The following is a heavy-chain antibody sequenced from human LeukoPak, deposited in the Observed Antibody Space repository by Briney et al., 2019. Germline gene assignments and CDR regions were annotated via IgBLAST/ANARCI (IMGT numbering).Heavy chain of an antibody. CDR3: ARDSYGQQWLVTGIGY. D-gene: IGHD6-19*01. CDR1: GFTFSSYG. Sequence: GGSLRLSCAASGFTFSSYGMHWVRQAPGKGLEWVAVIWYDGSNKYYADSVKGRFTISRDNSKNTLYLQMNSLRAEDTAVYYCARDSYGQQWLVTGIGYWGQGTLVTVSS. J-gene: IGHJ4*02. V-gene: IGHV3-33*01. CDR2: IWYDGSNK.